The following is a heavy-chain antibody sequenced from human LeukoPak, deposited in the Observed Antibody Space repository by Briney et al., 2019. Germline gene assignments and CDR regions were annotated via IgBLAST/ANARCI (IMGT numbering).Heavy chain of an antibody. Sequence: GGSLRLSCAASGFTFSNFGMNWVRQAPGKGLQWVSGIGPGGDKKYYGDSFEGRFTISRDNAKNSLYLQMNSLRAEDTAVYYCASHYDFWSGYYLSEYWGQGTLVTVSS. CDR3: ASHYDFWSGYYLSEY. J-gene: IGHJ4*02. V-gene: IGHV3-23*01. CDR2: IGPGGDKK. D-gene: IGHD3-3*01. CDR1: GFTFSNFG.